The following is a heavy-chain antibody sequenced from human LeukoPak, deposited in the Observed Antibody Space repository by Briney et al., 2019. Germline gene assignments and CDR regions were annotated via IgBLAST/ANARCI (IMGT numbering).Heavy chain of an antibody. CDR1: GFTFSSYG. CDR3: AKVGSGRYKYVDY. D-gene: IGHD1-26*01. CDR2: IRYDGSNK. J-gene: IGHJ4*02. V-gene: IGHV3-30*02. Sequence: PGGSLRLSCAASGFTFSSYGMHWVRQAPGKGLEWVAFIRYDGSNKYYAGSVKGRFTISRDNSKNTLYLQMNSLRAEDTAVYYCAKVGSGRYKYVDYWGQGTLVTVSS.